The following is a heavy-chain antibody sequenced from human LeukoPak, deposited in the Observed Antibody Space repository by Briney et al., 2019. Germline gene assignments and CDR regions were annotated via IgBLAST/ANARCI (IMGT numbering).Heavy chain of an antibody. Sequence: GGSLRLSCAASGFTFSSYGMSWVRQAPGKGLEWVSGISGSGGSTYYADSVKGWFTISRDNAKNTLYLEMHSLRVEDTAIYYCAREGSYLNSGGSYYLHWLDPWGQGTLVTVSS. CDR1: GFTFSSYG. V-gene: IGHV3-23*01. J-gene: IGHJ5*02. CDR3: AREGSYLNSGGSYYLHWLDP. CDR2: ISGSGGST. D-gene: IGHD3-22*01.